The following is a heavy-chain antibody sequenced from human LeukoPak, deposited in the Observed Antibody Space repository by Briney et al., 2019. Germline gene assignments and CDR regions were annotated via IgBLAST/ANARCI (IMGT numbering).Heavy chain of an antibody. J-gene: IGHJ3*02. Sequence: PSETLSLTCAVYGGSFSGYYWSWIRQPPGKGLEWIGEINHSGSTNYDPSLKSRVTISVDTSKNQFSLKLSSVTAADTAVYYCASPDLSTATRVPGDYEGDAFDIWGQGTMVTVSS. CDR3: ASPDLSTATRVPGDYEGDAFDI. CDR1: GGSFSGYY. D-gene: IGHD4-17*01. V-gene: IGHV4-34*01. CDR2: INHSGST.